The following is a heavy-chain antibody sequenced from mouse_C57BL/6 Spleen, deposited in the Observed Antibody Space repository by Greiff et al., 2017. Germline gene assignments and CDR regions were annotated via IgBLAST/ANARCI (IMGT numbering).Heavy chain of an antibody. J-gene: IGHJ4*01. Sequence: VQGVESGAELVKPGASVKISCKASGYAFSSYWMNWVKQRPGKGLEWIGQIYPGDGDTNYNGKFKGKATLTADKSSSTAYMQLSSLTSEDSAVYFCARELKRAMDYWGQGTSVTVSS. D-gene: IGHD1-3*01. CDR3: ARELKRAMDY. CDR2: IYPGDGDT. CDR1: GYAFSSYW. V-gene: IGHV1-80*01.